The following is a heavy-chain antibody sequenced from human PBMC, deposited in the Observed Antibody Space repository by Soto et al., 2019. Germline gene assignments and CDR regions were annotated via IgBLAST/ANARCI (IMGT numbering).Heavy chain of an antibody. CDR3: ARARKEGNDNSSRSRDY. CDR1: DGSIRSGGYY. V-gene: IGHV4-31*03. CDR2: IYYSGST. Sequence: SETMSHTNTVFDGSIRSGGYYWSCIHKHPGKGLEWIGYIYYSGSTYYNPSLKSRVTISVDTSKNQFSLKLSSVTAADTAVYFFARARKEGNDNSSRSRDYWGQGTLVTVSP. J-gene: IGHJ4*02. D-gene: IGHD1-26*01.